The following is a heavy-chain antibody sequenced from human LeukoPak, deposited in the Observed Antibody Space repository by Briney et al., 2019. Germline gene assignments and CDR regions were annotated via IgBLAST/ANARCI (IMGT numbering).Heavy chain of an antibody. J-gene: IGHJ5*02. D-gene: IGHD2-21*01. V-gene: IGHV4-59*12. Sequence: SETLSLTCTVSGGSISSYYWSWIRQPPGKGLEWSVYIYYSGSTNYNPSLKRRATISVETSRKQFSLKRSSVAAADPVVYYCARDHLAHLASRLLHPWGQGTLVTVSS. CDR2: IYYSGST. CDR3: ARDHLAHLASRLLHP. CDR1: GGSISSYY.